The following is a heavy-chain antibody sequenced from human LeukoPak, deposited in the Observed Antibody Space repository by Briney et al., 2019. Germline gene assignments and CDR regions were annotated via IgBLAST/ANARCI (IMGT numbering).Heavy chain of an antibody. J-gene: IGHJ4*02. CDR3: AKIVGATQSALFDY. D-gene: IGHD1-26*01. CDR2: INHSGST. Sequence: SETLSLTCTVSGGSISSSSYYWSWIRQPPGKGLEWIGEINHSGSTNYNPSLKSRVTISVDTSKNQFSLKLSSVTAADTAVYYCAKIVGATQSALFDYWGQGTLVTVSS. V-gene: IGHV4-39*07. CDR1: GGSISSSSYY.